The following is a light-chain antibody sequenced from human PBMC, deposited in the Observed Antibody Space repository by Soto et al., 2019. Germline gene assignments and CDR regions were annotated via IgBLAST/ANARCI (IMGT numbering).Light chain of an antibody. CDR2: AAS. CDR1: QGISSW. J-gene: IGKJ4*01. CDR3: QQGNSFPLT. Sequence: DIQMTHSPSSVSASVGDRVTITCRESQGISSWLAWYQQKPGKAPKLLIYAASSLQSVGPSRFRGSGSGSDFTLTLSSLHPEDLATYYCQQGNSFPLTFGGGPNVEIK. V-gene: IGKV1-12*01.